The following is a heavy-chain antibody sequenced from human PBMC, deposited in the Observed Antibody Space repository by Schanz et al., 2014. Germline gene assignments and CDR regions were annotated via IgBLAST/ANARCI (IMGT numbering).Heavy chain of an antibody. CDR2: VSRSTPDK. J-gene: IGHJ4*02. D-gene: IGHD3-10*01. CDR3: GRESFFAFDY. CDR1: GFTFSSYS. Sequence: EVQLVESGGGLVQPGGSLRLSCTASGFTFSSYSMNWVRQAPGKGLEWVSNVSRSTPDKYYADSVKGRFTMSRDNAKNPMCLQIDNLRAEYTAVYDCGRESFFAFDYWGQGALVTVSS. V-gene: IGHV3-48*01.